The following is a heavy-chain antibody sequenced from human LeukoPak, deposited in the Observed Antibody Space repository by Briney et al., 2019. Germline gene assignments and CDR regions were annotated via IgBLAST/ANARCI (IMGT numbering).Heavy chain of an antibody. Sequence: ASVKVSCKASGGTFSNYAISWVRQAPGQGLEWMGGIIPIFGTANYAQKFQGRVTITADKSTSTAYMELSSLRSEDTAVYYCARESDGSGSYYKENWFDPWGQGTLVTVSS. CDR2: IIPIFGTA. D-gene: IGHD3-10*01. CDR1: GGTFSNYA. CDR3: ARESDGSGSYYKENWFDP. J-gene: IGHJ5*02. V-gene: IGHV1-69*06.